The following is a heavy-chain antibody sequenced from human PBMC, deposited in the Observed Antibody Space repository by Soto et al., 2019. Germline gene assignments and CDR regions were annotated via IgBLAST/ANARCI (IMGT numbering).Heavy chain of an antibody. V-gene: IGHV3-21*01. J-gene: IGHJ3*02. CDR1: GFTFNSYT. Sequence: VQLMESGGDLVKPGGSLRLSCEASGFTFNSYTMNWVRQAPGKGLEWFSSISSSSYYIYYADSVKGRFTISRDNAKNSLYLQMNSLRAEDTAVYYCARVGSYYDSSGYNAFDIWGQGTMVTVSS. CDR2: ISSSSYYI. CDR3: ARVGSYYDSSGYNAFDI. D-gene: IGHD3-22*01.